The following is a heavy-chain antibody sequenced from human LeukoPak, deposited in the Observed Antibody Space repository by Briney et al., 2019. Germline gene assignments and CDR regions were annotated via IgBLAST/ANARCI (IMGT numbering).Heavy chain of an antibody. J-gene: IGHJ5*02. D-gene: IGHD3-10*01. CDR3: AIGPDYGSGGS. CDR2: MSHEGSDK. Sequence: GGSLRLSCAASGFNLCTYGMHWVRQAPGKGLDWVAAMSHEGSDKYYADSVKGRFTISRDSSKNTLYVQMNSLRVEDTGLYYCAIGPDYGSGGSWGQGTLVTVSS. V-gene: IGHV3-30*03. CDR1: GFNLCTYG.